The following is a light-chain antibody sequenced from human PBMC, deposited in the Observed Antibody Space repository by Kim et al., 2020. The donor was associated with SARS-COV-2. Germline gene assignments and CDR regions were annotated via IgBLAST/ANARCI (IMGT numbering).Light chain of an antibody. CDR1: QSVRTT. Sequence: EIVMTQSQATLSVSPGERATLSCRASQSVRTTLAWYQQKLGQPPRLLIYGASTRATGIPARFSGSGSGTDFTLTISSLQSEDFGVYYCQRYDTWPPAFGQGTKGDIK. CDR3: QRYDTWPPA. CDR2: GAS. J-gene: IGKJ1*01. V-gene: IGKV3-15*01.